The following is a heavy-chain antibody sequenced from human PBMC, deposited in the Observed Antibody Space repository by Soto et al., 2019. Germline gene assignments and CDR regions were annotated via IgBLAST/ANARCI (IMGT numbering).Heavy chain of an antibody. V-gene: IGHV3-30-3*01. CDR3: ARGWGGYDYVWGSHDY. Sequence: QVQLVESGGGVVQPGRSLRLSCAASGFTFSSYAMHWVRQAPGKGLEWVAVISYDGSNKYYADSVKGRFTISRDNSKNTLYLQMNSLRDEDTAVYYCARGWGGYDYVWGSHDYWGQGTLVTVSS. CDR2: ISYDGSNK. D-gene: IGHD3-16*01. J-gene: IGHJ4*02. CDR1: GFTFSSYA.